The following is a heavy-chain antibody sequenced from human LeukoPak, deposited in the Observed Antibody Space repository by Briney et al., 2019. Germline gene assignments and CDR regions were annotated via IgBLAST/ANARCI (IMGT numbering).Heavy chain of an antibody. D-gene: IGHD6-13*01. CDR3: ARDIIAAAGTLDY. V-gene: IGHV3-21*01. CDR2: ISSSSSYI. J-gene: IGHJ4*02. CDR1: GFTFSSYS. Sequence: GGSLRLSCAASGFTFSSYSMNWVRQAPGKGLEWVSSISSSSSYIYYADSGKGRFTISRDNAKNSLYLQMNSLRAEDTAVYYCARDIIAAAGTLDYWGQGTLVTVSS.